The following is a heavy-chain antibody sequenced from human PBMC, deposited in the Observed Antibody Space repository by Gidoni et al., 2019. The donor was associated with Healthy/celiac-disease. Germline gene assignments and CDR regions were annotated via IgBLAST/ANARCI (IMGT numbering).Heavy chain of an antibody. J-gene: IGHJ6*02. CDR1: GYTFTSYA. CDR2: INAGNGNT. V-gene: IGHV1-3*01. CDR3: ARDLYYDFWSGYYNPPMDV. D-gene: IGHD3-3*01. Sequence: QVQLVQSGAEVKKPGASVKVSCKASGYTFTSYAMHWVRQAPGQRLEWMGWINAGNGNTKYSQKFQGRVTITRDTSASTAYMELSSLRSEDTAVYYCARDLYYDFWSGYYNPPMDVWGQGTTVTVSS.